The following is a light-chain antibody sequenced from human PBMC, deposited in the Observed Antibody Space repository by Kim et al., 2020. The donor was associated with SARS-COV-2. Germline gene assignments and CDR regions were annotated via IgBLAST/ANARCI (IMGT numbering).Light chain of an antibody. V-gene: IGLV2-14*03. CDR1: SSDVGGYNF. CDR2: DVS. CDR3: SSYTTSSTLV. J-gene: IGLJ2*01. Sequence: QSALTQPASVSGSPGQSITISCAGSSSDVGGYNFVSWYQHHPGKSPKLMIYDVSKRPSGVSHRFSGSKSANTASLTISGLQAEDEADYYCSSYTTSSTLVFGGGTQLTVL.